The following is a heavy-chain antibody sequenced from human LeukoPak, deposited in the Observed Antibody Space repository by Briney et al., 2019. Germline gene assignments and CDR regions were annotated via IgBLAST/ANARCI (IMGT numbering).Heavy chain of an antibody. J-gene: IGHJ5*02. Sequence: SETLSLTCTVSGGSISSYYWSWIRQPPGKGLEWIGYIYYSGSTNYNPSLKSRVTISVDTSKNQFSLKLSSVTAADTAVYYCARESCSSTSCYGDFNWFDPWGQGTLVTVSS. D-gene: IGHD2-2*01. CDR1: GGSISSYY. V-gene: IGHV4-59*01. CDR3: ARESCSSTSCYGDFNWFDP. CDR2: IYYSGST.